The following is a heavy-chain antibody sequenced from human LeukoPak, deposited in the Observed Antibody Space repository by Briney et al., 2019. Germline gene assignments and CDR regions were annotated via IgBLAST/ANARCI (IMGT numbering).Heavy chain of an antibody. D-gene: IGHD3-10*01. CDR3: AKQFDMDV. V-gene: IGHV3-23*01. CDR2: INYNGDDT. CDR1: GFAFSVYA. J-gene: IGHJ6*02. Sequence: PGGSLRLFCAASGFAFSVYAMTWARQAPGKGLEWVSSINYNGDDTYYADSAKGRFTVSRDNSKNALYLQLSSLRADDTAVYYCAKQFDMDVWGRGTTVTVSS.